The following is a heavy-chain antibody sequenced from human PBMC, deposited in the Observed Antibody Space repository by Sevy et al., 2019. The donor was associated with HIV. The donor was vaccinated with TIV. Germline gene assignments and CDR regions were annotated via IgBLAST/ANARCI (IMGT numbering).Heavy chain of an antibody. V-gene: IGHV3-48*02. D-gene: IGHD2-15*01. Sequence: GGSLRLSCAASGFTFSSYSMNWVRQAPGKGLEWVSYISSSSSTIYYADSVKGRFTISRGNAKNSLYLQMNSLRDEDTAVYYCARLNAYPIFDCSGGSCYPDAFDIWGQGTMVTVSS. CDR1: GFTFSSYS. J-gene: IGHJ3*02. CDR3: ARLNAYPIFDCSGGSCYPDAFDI. CDR2: ISSSSSTI.